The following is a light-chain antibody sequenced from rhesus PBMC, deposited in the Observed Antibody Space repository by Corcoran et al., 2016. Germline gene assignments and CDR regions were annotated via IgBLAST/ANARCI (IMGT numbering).Light chain of an antibody. V-gene: IGKV1-32*01. CDR3: QQYNSLPFT. CDR1: QGISSY. Sequence: DIQMTQSPSSLSASVGDRVTITCRASQGISSYLNWYQRKPGKAPKLLIYFATRLESGVPSRFSGSGSGTEFTLTISSLQPEDFATYYCQQYNSLPFTFGPGTKLDIK. J-gene: IGKJ3*01. CDR2: FAT.